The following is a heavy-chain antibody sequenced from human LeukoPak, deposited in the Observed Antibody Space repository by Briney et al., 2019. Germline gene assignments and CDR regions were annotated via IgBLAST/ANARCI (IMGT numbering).Heavy chain of an antibody. CDR3: ARGGDYYDSSTFSAAINY. D-gene: IGHD3-22*01. CDR1: GYTFSSYD. V-gene: IGHV1-8*01. J-gene: IGHJ4*02. Sequence: ASVKVSCKASGYTFSSYDINWVRQATGQGLEWMGWMNPNSGDIGYAQKFQGRVTMTRDTSISTAYMELSSLRSEDTAVYYCARGGDYYDSSTFSAAINYWGQGTLVTVSS. CDR2: MNPNSGDI.